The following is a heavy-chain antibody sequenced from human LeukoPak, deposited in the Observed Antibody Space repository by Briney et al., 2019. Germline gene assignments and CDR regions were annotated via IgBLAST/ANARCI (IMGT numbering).Heavy chain of an antibody. V-gene: IGHV3-23*01. CDR3: ATPLPGTSGSHEPFDY. Sequence: GGSLRLSCAASGFTFSSYAMSWVRQAPGKGLEWVSVISASGGSTYYADSVKGRFTISRDNSKNTLYLQMNSLRAEDTAVYYCATPLPGTSGSHEPFDYWGQGTLVTVSS. J-gene: IGHJ4*02. CDR2: ISASGGST. CDR1: GFTFSSYA. D-gene: IGHD1-26*01.